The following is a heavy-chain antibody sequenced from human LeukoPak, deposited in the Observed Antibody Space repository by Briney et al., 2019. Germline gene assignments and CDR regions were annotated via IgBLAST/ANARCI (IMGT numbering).Heavy chain of an antibody. CDR1: GYTFTGYH. CDR2: INPNSGDT. J-gene: IGHJ4*02. Sequence: ASVKVSCKASGYTFTGYHMHWVRQAPGQGLEWMGRINPNSGDTNYAQKFQGRATMTRDTSISTAYMELSGLRSDDTAVYYCARDYCSSTSCLFDYWGQGTLVTVSS. D-gene: IGHD2-2*01. CDR3: ARDYCSSTSCLFDY. V-gene: IGHV1-2*06.